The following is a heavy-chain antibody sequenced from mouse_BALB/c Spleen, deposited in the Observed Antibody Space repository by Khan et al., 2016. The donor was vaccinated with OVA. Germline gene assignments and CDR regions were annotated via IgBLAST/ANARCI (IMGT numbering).Heavy chain of an antibody. V-gene: IGHV3-6*02. CDR1: GYSITSGYY. D-gene: IGHD2-1*01. CDR3: ARRNGNYDYAMDY. CDR2: ISYDGSN. Sequence: EVQLQESGPGLVKPSQSLSLTCSVNGYSITSGYYWNWIRQFPGNKLEWMGYISYDGSNNYNPSLKNRISITRDTSKNQFFLKLISVTTEDTATYYCARRNGNYDYAMDYWGQGTSVNVSS. J-gene: IGHJ4*01.